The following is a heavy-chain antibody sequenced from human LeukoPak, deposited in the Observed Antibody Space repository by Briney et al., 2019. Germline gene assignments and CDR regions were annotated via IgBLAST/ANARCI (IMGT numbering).Heavy chain of an antibody. CDR3: AREKPELDY. J-gene: IGHJ4*02. Sequence: GSLRLSCAASGFTFSSYEMNWVRQAPGKGLEWVSYISSSGSTIYYADSVKGRFTVSRDNAKNSLYLQMKSLRVEDTAVYYCAREKPELDYWGQGTLVTVSS. CDR2: ISSSGSTI. V-gene: IGHV3-48*03. CDR1: GFTFSSYE.